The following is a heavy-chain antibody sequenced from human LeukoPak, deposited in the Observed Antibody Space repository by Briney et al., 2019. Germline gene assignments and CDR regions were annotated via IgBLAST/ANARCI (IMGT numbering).Heavy chain of an antibody. CDR1: GGTFSSYA. Sequence: ASVKVSCKASGGTFSSYAISWVRQAPGQGPEWMGRIIPLLGISNYAQNFQGRVTITADKSASTAYLELSSLRSEDTAVYYCARLQFGYCSSTSCHRGGYFDYWGQGTLVTVSS. D-gene: IGHD2-2*02. V-gene: IGHV1-69*04. CDR3: ARLQFGYCSSTSCHRGGYFDY. J-gene: IGHJ4*02. CDR2: IIPLLGIS.